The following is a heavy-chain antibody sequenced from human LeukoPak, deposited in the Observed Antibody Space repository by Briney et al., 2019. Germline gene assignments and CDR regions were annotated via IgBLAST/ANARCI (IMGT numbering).Heavy chain of an antibody. Sequence: ASVKVSRKASGYTFTGYYMHWVRQAPGQGLEWMGWIKPNSGGTSYAQKFQGRVTMTRDTSMRTAYMELRTLRSDDTAVYYCARDGHDSSGYYNDYWGQGTLVTVSS. V-gene: IGHV1-2*02. CDR1: GYTFTGYY. D-gene: IGHD3-22*01. J-gene: IGHJ4*02. CDR3: ARDGHDSSGYYNDY. CDR2: IKPNSGGT.